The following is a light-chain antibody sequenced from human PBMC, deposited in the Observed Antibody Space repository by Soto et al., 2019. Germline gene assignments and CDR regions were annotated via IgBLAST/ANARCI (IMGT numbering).Light chain of an antibody. CDR1: QSVSSSY. V-gene: IGKV3D-7*01. CDR2: GAS. CDR3: RRDDTRFS. Sequence: PGERVTLSCRASQSVSSSYLTWYQQKPGQAPRLLIYGASTRATSIPARFSGSGSGTDFTLTISSLQPEDFAVYYWRRDDTRFSFGPGTKVYIK. J-gene: IGKJ3*01.